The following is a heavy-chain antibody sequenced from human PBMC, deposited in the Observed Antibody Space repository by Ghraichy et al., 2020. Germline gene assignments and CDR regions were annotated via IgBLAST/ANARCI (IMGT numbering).Heavy chain of an antibody. CDR2: ISYDGSNK. CDR1: GFTFSSYA. Sequence: GESLNISCAASGFTFSSYAMHWVRQAPGKGLEWVAVISYDGSNKYYADSVKGRFTISRDNSKNTRYLQMNSLRAEDTAVYYCARDFTSYWGQGTLVTVSS. V-gene: IGHV3-30-3*01. J-gene: IGHJ4*02. D-gene: IGHD3-16*01. CDR3: ARDFTSY.